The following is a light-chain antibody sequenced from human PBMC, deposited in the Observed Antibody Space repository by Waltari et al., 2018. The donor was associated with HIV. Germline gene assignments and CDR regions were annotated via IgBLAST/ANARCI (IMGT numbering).Light chain of an antibody. CDR2: EVN. J-gene: IGLJ1*01. CDR1: SGDVGSYTL. Sequence: QSALTQPASVSGSPGQSITISCTGSSGDVGSYTLVSWYLHHPGKAPKLIIYEVNKRPSGVSDRFSGSKSGNTASLTISGLQAEDEADYFCCSYAGTITSHNYVFGTGTKVTVL. CDR3: CSYAGTITSHNYV. V-gene: IGLV2-23*02.